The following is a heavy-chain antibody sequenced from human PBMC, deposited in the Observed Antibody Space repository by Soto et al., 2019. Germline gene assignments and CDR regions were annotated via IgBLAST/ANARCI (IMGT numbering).Heavy chain of an antibody. D-gene: IGHD5-12*01. CDR3: ARDVVATIFGYYMDV. CDR2: ISSSSSYI. CDR1: GFTFSSYS. V-gene: IGHV3-21*01. Sequence: GGSLRLSCAASGFTFSSYSMNWVRQAPGKGLEWVSSISSSSSYIYYADSVKGRFTISRDNAKNSLYLQMNSLRAEDTAVYYCARDVVATIFGYYMDVWGQGTTVTVSS. J-gene: IGHJ6*03.